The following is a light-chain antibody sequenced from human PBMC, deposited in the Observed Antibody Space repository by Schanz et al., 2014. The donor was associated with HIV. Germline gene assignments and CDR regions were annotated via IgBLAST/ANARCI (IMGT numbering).Light chain of an antibody. Sequence: QSALTQPPSVSGSPGQSITISCTGTSSDVGGYNYVSWYQQHPGKAPKVMIYDVSNRPSGVSNRFSGSKSGNTASLTISGLQAEDEADYYCSSFAGSNIPWVFGGGTKLTVL. CDR3: SSFAGSNIPWV. CDR2: DVS. V-gene: IGLV2-14*03. J-gene: IGLJ3*02. CDR1: SSDVGGYNY.